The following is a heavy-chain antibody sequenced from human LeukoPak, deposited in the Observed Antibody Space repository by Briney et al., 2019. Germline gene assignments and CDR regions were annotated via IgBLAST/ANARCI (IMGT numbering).Heavy chain of an antibody. CDR2: ISWNGVTI. CDR1: GVIFEQYG. J-gene: IGHJ4*02. Sequence: GGSLRLSCEVSGVIFEQYGMHWVRQAPGKGLEWVAGISWNGVTINYGDSVKGRFTISRDNAKSFLYLQMNSLRPEDTALYYCVKDISGWSYFDYWGQGTRVTVAP. D-gene: IGHD6-19*01. CDR3: VKDISGWSYFDY. V-gene: IGHV3-9*01.